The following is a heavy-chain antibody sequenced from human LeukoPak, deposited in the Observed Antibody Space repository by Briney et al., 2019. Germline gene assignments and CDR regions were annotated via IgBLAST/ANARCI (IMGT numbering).Heavy chain of an antibody. Sequence: KPSETLSLTCTVSGGSISSYYWSWIRQPPGKGLEWIGYIYYSGSTNHNPSLKSRVTISVDTSKNQFSLKLSSVTAADTAVYYCAREKGQVYYGDTTAEAGFDYWGQGTLVTVSS. D-gene: IGHD4-17*01. CDR3: AREKGQVYYGDTTAEAGFDY. CDR1: GGSISSYY. CDR2: IYYSGST. J-gene: IGHJ4*02. V-gene: IGHV4-59*01.